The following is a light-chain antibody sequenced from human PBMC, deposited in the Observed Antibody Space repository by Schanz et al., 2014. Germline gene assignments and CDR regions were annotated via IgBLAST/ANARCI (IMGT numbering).Light chain of an antibody. CDR2: DAS. V-gene: IGKV3D-20*02. CDR3: QQRSNWLPLT. J-gene: IGKJ4*01. Sequence: EIVLTQSPGTLSLSPGERATLSCRASQSVSSNYLAWYQQKPGQAPRLLIYDASRRATGIPDRFSGSGSGTDFTLTISRLEPEDFAVYYCQQRSNWLPLTFGGGTKVEIK. CDR1: QSVSSNY.